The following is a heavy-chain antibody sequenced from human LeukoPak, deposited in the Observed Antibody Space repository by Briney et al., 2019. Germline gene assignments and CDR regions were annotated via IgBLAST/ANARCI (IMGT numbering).Heavy chain of an antibody. D-gene: IGHD6-6*01. CDR2: INHSGST. Sequence: KPSETLSLTCTVYGGSFSGYYWSWIRQPPGKGLEWIGEINHSGSTNYNPSLKSRVTISVDTSKNQFSLKLSSVTAADTAVYYCARGESIAARVYVRAKVPPFNWFDPWGQGTLVTVSS. CDR1: GGSFSGYY. CDR3: ARGESIAARVYVRAKVPPFNWFDP. J-gene: IGHJ5*02. V-gene: IGHV4-34*01.